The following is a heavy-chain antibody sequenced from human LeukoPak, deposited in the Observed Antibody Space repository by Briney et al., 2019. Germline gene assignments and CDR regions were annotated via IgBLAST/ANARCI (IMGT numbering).Heavy chain of an antibody. D-gene: IGHD3-10*01. J-gene: IGHJ4*02. CDR3: ARVRRLGSDFDY. V-gene: IGHV3-66*01. CDR2: FYRGGST. Sequence: PGGSLRLSCAASGFTVSSNYMSWVRQAPGKGLEWVSLFYRGGSTYYADSVTGRFTISRDYSKNALCLQMNSLRAEDTAVYCCARVRRLGSDFDYWGQGTLVTVSS. CDR1: GFTVSSNY.